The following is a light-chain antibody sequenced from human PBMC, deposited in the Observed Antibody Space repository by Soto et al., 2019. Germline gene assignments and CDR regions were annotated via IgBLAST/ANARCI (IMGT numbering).Light chain of an antibody. V-gene: IGLV2-14*01. CDR3: SSYTSSSTQV. CDR1: SSDVGGYNY. CDR2: DVS. Sequence: QSALTQPASVSGSPGQSITISCTGTSSDVGGYNYVYWYQQHPGKAPKLMIYDVSNRPSGVSKRFSGSKSGTTASLTISGLQAEDEADYYCSSYTSSSTQVFGTGTKLTVL. J-gene: IGLJ1*01.